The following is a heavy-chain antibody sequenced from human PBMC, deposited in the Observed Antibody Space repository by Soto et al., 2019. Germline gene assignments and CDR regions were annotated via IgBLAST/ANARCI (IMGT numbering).Heavy chain of an antibody. Sequence: QLQLQESGSGLVKPSQTLSLTCAVSGGSISSGGYSWSWIRQPPGKGLEWIGYIYHSGSTYYNPSLKSRVTISVDRSKNQFSLKLSSVTAADTVVYYCARAMTTVTTIDYWGQGTLVTVSS. V-gene: IGHV4-30-2*01. CDR1: GGSISSGGYS. D-gene: IGHD4-17*01. CDR3: ARAMTTVTTIDY. CDR2: IYHSGST. J-gene: IGHJ4*02.